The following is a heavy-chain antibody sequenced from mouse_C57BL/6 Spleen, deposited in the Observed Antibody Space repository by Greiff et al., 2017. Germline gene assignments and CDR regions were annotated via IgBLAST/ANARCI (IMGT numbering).Heavy chain of an antibody. CDR1: GYTFTDYY. D-gene: IGHD1-1*01. J-gene: IGHJ3*01. Sequence: VQLQQSGPELVKPGASVKISCKASGYTFTDYYMNWVKQSHGKSLEWIGDINPNNGGTSYNQKFKGKATLTVDKSSSTADMERRSLTSEDSAVYYCARSFHYYGSSRGFAYWGQGTLVTVSA. V-gene: IGHV1-26*01. CDR2: INPNNGGT. CDR3: ARSFHYYGSSRGFAY.